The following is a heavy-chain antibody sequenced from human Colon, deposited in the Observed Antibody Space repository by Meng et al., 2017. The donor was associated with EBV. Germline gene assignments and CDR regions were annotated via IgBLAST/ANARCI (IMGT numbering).Heavy chain of an antibody. D-gene: IGHD3-10*01. CDR1: CGSITSGGYY. J-gene: IGHJ5*02. CDR2: IFYTGST. CDR3: ARDQIGGDGWFDP. Sequence: VQLEESGPGLVKPSQTLSLTCAVSCGSITSGGYYWTWIRQPPGKGLEWIGYIFYTGSTYYNPSLKSRVTISLDTSKNQFSLKLSSVTAADTAVYYCARDQIGGDGWFDPWGRGTLVTVSS. V-gene: IGHV4-30-4*01.